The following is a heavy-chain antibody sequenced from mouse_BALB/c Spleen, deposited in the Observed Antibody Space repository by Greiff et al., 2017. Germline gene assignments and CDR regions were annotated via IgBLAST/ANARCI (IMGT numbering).Heavy chain of an antibody. V-gene: IGHV3-6*02. CDR1: GYSITSGYY. D-gene: IGHD2-4*01. CDR2: ISYDGSN. Sequence: VQLKESGPGLVKPSQCLSLTCSVTGYSITSGYYWNWIRQFPGNKLEWMGYISYDGSNNYNPSLKNRISITRDTSKNQFFLKLNSVTTEDTATYYCARHDYLYAMDYWGQGTSVTVSS. CDR3: ARHDYLYAMDY. J-gene: IGHJ4*01.